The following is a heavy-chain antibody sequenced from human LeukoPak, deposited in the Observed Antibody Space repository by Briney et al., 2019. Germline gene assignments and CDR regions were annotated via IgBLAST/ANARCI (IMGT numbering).Heavy chain of an antibody. D-gene: IGHD5-12*01. CDR1: GGSFSSYY. V-gene: IGHV4-59*01. CDR2: IYYSGSN. J-gene: IGHJ4*02. Sequence: SETLSLTCTVSGGSFSSYYWSWIRQPPGKGLEWIGYIYYSGSNNYNPSLRSRVTISVDTSKHQFSLTMRSVNAADTDVYYCARQRGYSGYVAYWGQGTLVTVSS. CDR3: ARQRGYSGYVAY.